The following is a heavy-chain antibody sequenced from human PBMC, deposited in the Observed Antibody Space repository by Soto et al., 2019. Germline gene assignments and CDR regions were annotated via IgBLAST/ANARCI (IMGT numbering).Heavy chain of an antibody. D-gene: IGHD2-15*01. CDR1: GFTFSSYA. CDR3: ARDSWSFDS. J-gene: IGHJ4*02. V-gene: IGHV3-30*01. Sequence: QVQLVESGGGVVQPGRSLRLSCAASGFTFSSYAMHWVRQAPGKGLEWVTVISYDGSNKYYADSVKGRFTVSRDNSKNTLYLQMNSLRAEDAAEYYCARDSWSFDSWGQGTLVTVSS. CDR2: ISYDGSNK.